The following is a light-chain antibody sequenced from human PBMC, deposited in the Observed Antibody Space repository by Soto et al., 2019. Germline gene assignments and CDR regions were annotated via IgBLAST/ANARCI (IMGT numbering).Light chain of an antibody. V-gene: IGKV3-20*01. CDR1: QSVTSNY. CDR3: QQYGNSPLT. J-gene: IGKJ5*01. CDR2: GAS. Sequence: EILLTQSPGTLSLSPGEGATLSCRASQSVTSNYLAWFQQKSGQAPRLLIYGASSRATGIPDRFSGSGYGTDFTLTISRLEPEDFAVYHCQQYGNSPLTFGQGTRLEIK.